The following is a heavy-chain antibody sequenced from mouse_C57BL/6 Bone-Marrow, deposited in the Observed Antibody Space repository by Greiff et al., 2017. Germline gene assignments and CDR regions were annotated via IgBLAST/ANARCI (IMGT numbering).Heavy chain of an antibody. CDR3: ARGRYYDYLYYFDY. Sequence: VESGAELVKISCKASGYAFSSYWMNWVKQRPGKGLEWIGQIYPGDGDTNYNGKFKGKATLTADKSSSTAYMQLSSLTSEDSAVYFCARGRYYDYLYYFDYWGQGTTLTVSS. D-gene: IGHD2-4*01. V-gene: IGHV1-80*01. J-gene: IGHJ2*01. CDR1: GYAFSSYW. CDR2: IYPGDGDT.